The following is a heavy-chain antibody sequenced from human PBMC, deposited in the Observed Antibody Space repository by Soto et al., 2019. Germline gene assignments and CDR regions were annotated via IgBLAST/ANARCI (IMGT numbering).Heavy chain of an antibody. Sequence: QIQLVQSGPEVKKPGASVKVSCKTSGYTFTSYGIAWVRQAPGQGLEWMGWISTYKGNTNYAQKFQGRVTMTTDTSTSTAYMELRSLRSDDTAVYYCATRSPAFDYWGQGTLVTVSS. CDR2: ISTYKGNT. J-gene: IGHJ4*02. CDR1: GYTFTSYG. V-gene: IGHV1-18*01. CDR3: ATRSPAFDY.